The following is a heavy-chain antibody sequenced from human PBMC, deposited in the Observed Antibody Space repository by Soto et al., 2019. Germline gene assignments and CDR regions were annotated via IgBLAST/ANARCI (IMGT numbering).Heavy chain of an antibody. V-gene: IGHV3-30-3*01. CDR2: ISYDGSSK. D-gene: IGHD6-19*01. CDR3: ARDAVAMDY. Sequence: LLGGSLRLSCAASEFTISSYAIHWVRQAPGKGLEWVAVISYDGSSKYNSDSVKGPFTISRDKSKNTVYLQMHSLTVEDTAVYYCARDAVAMDYWGRGTLVTVSS. J-gene: IGHJ4*02. CDR1: EFTISSYA.